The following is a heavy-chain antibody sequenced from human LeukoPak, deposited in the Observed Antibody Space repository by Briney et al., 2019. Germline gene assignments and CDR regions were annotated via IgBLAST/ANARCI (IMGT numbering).Heavy chain of an antibody. Sequence: TGGSLRLSCAASGFTFSSSAMTWVRQAPGKGLEWVSGINWNGGSTGYADSVKGRFTISRDNAKNSLYLQMNSLRAEDTALYYCARGAYCGGDCYYYFDYWGQGTLVTVSS. CDR3: ARGAYCGGDCYYYFDY. D-gene: IGHD2-21*02. V-gene: IGHV3-20*04. CDR1: GFTFSSSA. J-gene: IGHJ4*02. CDR2: INWNGGST.